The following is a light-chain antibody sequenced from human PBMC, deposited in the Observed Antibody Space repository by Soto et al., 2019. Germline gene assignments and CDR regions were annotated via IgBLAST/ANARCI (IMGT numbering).Light chain of an antibody. CDR3: QHRTNWPRT. J-gene: IGKJ2*01. CDR2: YTS. CDR1: QSVGTF. V-gene: IGKV3-11*01. Sequence: EVVLTQSPVTLSLSPGERATLSCRASQSVGTFLAWYQQKPGQDPRLIIYYTSNRATGIPARFSGTGSGTDFALTISSVEPEDFAVYFCQHRTNWPRTFGQGTKLDIK.